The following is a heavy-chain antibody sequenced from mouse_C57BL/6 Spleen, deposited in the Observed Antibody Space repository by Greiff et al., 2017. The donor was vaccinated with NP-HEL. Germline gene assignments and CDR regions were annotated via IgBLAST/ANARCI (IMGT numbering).Heavy chain of an antibody. Sequence: QVQLQQPGAELVKPGASVKLSCKASGYTFTSYWMHWVKQRPGQGLEWIGMIHPNSGSTNYNEKFKSKATLTVDKSSSTAYMQLSSLTSEDSAVYYCARFNSNYVRFDYWGQGTTLTVSS. CDR3: ARFNSNYVRFDY. J-gene: IGHJ2*01. V-gene: IGHV1-64*01. D-gene: IGHD2-5*01. CDR1: GYTFTSYW. CDR2: IHPNSGST.